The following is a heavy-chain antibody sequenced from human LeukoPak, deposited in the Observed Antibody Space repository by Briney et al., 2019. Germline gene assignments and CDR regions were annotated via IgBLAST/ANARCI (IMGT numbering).Heavy chain of an antibody. Sequence: PGGSLRLSCAASGFTVSSNYMSWVRQAPGKGLEWVSVIYSGGSTYYADSMKGRFTISRDNSKNTLYLQMNSLRAEDTAVYYCARDLLQGLLAFDYWGQGTLVTVSS. CDR3: ARDLLQGLLAFDY. CDR1: GFTVSSNY. CDR2: IYSGGST. J-gene: IGHJ4*02. D-gene: IGHD2-15*01. V-gene: IGHV3-66*01.